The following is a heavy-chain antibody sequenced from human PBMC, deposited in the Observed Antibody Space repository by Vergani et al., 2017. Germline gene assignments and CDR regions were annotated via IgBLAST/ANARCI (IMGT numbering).Heavy chain of an antibody. CDR3: AKVPLTYYYDSSGPTFDP. CDR2: ISGSGGST. V-gene: IGHV3-23*01. J-gene: IGHJ5*02. CDR1: GFTFSSYA. Sequence: EVQLLESGGGLVQPGGSLRLSCAASGFTFSSYAMSWVRQAPGKGLEWVSAISGSGGSTYYADSVKGRFTISRDHSKNTLYLQMNSLRAEDTAVYYCAKVPLTYYYDSSGPTFDPWGQGTLVTVSS. D-gene: IGHD3-22*01.